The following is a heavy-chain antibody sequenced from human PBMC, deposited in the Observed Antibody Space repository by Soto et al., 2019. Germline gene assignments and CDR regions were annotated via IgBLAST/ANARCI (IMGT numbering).Heavy chain of an antibody. Sequence: PSETLSLTCTVSCGSISSGDYYWSWIRQPPGKGLEWIGYIYYSGSTYYNPSLKSRVTISVDTSKNQFSLKLSSVTAADTAVYYCARVPVAYCGGDCYSNYFDYWGQGTRGTVAS. D-gene: IGHD2-21*02. CDR3: ARVPVAYCGGDCYSNYFDY. J-gene: IGHJ4*02. V-gene: IGHV4-30-4*01. CDR1: CGSISSGDYY. CDR2: IYYSGST.